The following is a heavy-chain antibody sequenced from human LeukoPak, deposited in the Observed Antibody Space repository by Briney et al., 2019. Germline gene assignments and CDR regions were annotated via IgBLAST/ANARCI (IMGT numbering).Heavy chain of an antibody. D-gene: IGHD3-9*01. V-gene: IGHV3-21*01. CDR1: GFTFSSYR. CDR2: ISSSGVYI. J-gene: IGHJ4*02. Sequence: GGSLRLFCAASGFTFSSYRMNWVRQAPGKGLEWVSSISSSGVYIYYADSLKGRFTISRDNAKNTLYLQMNSLRAEDTAVYYCARAGRGLRYFDWLTYDYWGQGTLVTVSP. CDR3: ARAGRGLRYFDWLTYDY.